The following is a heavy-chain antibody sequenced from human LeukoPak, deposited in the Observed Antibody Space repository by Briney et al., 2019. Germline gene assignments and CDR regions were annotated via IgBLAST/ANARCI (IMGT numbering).Heavy chain of an antibody. CDR3: ARDSVVTMVRGVIGHNREFQH. J-gene: IGHJ1*01. D-gene: IGHD3-10*01. V-gene: IGHV7-4-1*02. CDR2: INTNTGNP. CDR1: GYTFTSYA. Sequence: ASVKVSCKASGYTFTSYAMNWVRQAPGQGLEWMGWINTNTGNPTYAQGFTGRFVFSLDTSVSTAYLQISSLKAEDTAVYYCARDSVVTMVRGVIGHNREFQHWGQGTLVTVPS.